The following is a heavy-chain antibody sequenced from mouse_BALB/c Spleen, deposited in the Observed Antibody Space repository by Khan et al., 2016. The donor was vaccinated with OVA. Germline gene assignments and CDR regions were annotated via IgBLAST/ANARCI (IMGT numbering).Heavy chain of an antibody. CDR2: IRSGGGT. CDR1: GFSLTNYG. Sequence: QVQLKQSGPGLVKPSQSLSITCTVSGFSLTNYGVHWVRQSPGKGLEWLGLIRSGGGTDYNAAFIYRLSTSKDNSKSQVFFKMNSLQAYDTALYYCARNYEYDEGLTYWGQGTLVTVSA. V-gene: IGHV2-2*01. D-gene: IGHD2-4*01. J-gene: IGHJ3*01. CDR3: ARNYEYDEGLTY.